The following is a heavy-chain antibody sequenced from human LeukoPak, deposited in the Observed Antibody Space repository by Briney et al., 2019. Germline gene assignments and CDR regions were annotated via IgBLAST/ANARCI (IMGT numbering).Heavy chain of an antibody. CDR3: TLYNY. D-gene: IGHD2-2*02. J-gene: IGHJ4*02. CDR2: IDPDNGDT. CDR1: GYSFTSQD. Sequence: ASVKVSCKTSGYSFTSQDMHWVRQAPGQSLEWMGCIDPDNGDTQYSQEFQGRVTITRDTSATTAYMELSSLRSDDMAVYYCTLYNYWGQGTLVTVSS. V-gene: IGHV1-3*03.